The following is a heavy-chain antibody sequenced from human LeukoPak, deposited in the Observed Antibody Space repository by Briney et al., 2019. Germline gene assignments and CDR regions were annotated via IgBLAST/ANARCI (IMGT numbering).Heavy chain of an antibody. J-gene: IGHJ6*04. V-gene: IGHV4-61*01. CDR1: GGSVSSGSYY. CDR2: IYYSGST. Sequence: PSETLSLACTVSGGSVSSGSYYWSWIRRPPGKGLEWIGYIYYSGSTNYNPSLKSRVTISVDTSKNQFSLKLSSVTAADTAVYYSARAPKRVLAAGPMDVWGKGTTVTVSS. CDR3: ARAPKRVLAAGPMDV. D-gene: IGHD6-6*01.